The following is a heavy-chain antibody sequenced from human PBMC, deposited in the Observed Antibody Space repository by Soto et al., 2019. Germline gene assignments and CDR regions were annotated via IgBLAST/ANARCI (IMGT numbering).Heavy chain of an antibody. CDR2: IYHSGST. CDR3: ARKYYDILTGSPTGGSYTWFDP. D-gene: IGHD3-9*01. J-gene: IGHJ5*02. V-gene: IGHV4-30-2*01. CDR1: GGSISSGGYS. Sequence: PSETLSLTCAVSGGSISSGGYSWSWIRQPPGKGLEWIGYIYHSGSTYYNPSLKSRVTISVDRSKNQFSLKLSSVTAADTAVYYCARKYYDILTGSPTGGSYTWFDPWGQGTLVTVSS.